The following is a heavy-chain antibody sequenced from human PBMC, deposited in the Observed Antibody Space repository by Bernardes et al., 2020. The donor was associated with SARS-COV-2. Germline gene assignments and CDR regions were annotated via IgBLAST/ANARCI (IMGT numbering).Heavy chain of an antibody. D-gene: IGHD2-2*01. CDR2: INPNSGGT. CDR1: GYTFTGYY. V-gene: IGHV1-2*02. Sequence: ASVKVSCKASGYTFTGYYMHWVRQAPGQGLEWMGWINPNSGGTNYAQKFQGRVTMTRDTSISTAYMELSRLRSDDTAVYYCAREGLGSSTSGGGMDVWGQGTTVTVSS. J-gene: IGHJ6*02. CDR3: AREGLGSSTSGGGMDV.